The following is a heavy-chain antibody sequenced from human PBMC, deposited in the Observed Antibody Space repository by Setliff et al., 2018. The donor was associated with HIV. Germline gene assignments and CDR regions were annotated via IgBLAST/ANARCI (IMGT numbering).Heavy chain of an antibody. J-gene: IGHJ5*01. D-gene: IGHD3-3*01. CDR2: IHYSGSS. CDR3: ARGNYYNLWADPFDF. V-gene: IGHV4-61*01. CDR1: GGSMSSGNYY. Sequence: SVSGGSMSSGNYYWSWIRQPPGKGLEWIGYIHYSGSSNYNPSLKSRVSISVDTSKNQFSLKLSSVTAADTAVYYCARGNYYNLWADPFDFWGQGTLVTVSS.